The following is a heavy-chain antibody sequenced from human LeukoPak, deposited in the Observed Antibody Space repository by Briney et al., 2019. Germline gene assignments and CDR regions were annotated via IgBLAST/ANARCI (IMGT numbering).Heavy chain of an antibody. V-gene: IGHV3-33*01. D-gene: IGHD3-9*01. Sequence: QTGGSLRLSCAASGFTFSSYGMHWVRQAPGKGLEWVAVIWYDGSNKYYADSVKGRFTISRDNSKNTLYLQMNSLRAEDTAVYYCARSSVGDILTGYYTFDYWGQGTLVTVSS. J-gene: IGHJ4*02. CDR1: GFTFSSYG. CDR2: IWYDGSNK. CDR3: ARSSVGDILTGYYTFDY.